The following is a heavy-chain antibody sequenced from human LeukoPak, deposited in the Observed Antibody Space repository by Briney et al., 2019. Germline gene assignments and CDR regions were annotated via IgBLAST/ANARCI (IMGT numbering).Heavy chain of an antibody. Sequence: SSETLSLTCTVSGASISSYYWSWIRQPPGKGLEWIGYIYYSGSTNYNPSLKSRVTISVDTSKNQFSLKLSSVTAADTAVYYCARVSAMVRGVLDYWGQGTLVTVSS. J-gene: IGHJ4*02. CDR2: IYYSGST. CDR1: GASISSYY. V-gene: IGHV4-59*01. D-gene: IGHD3-10*01. CDR3: ARVSAMVRGVLDY.